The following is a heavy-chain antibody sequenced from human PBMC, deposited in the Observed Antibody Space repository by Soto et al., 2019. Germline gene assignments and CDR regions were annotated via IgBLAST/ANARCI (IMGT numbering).Heavy chain of an antibody. Sequence: PGWSLRLSCAASGFKFMNYVFHWVRQAPGKGLEWVAVISYDGSDEHYTDSVKGRFTISRGNSRDTVYLQMSGLRSEDTAVYYCARVGEYGDSPYHNLGMDVWGQGTTVTVSS. CDR1: GFKFMNYV. CDR3: ARVGEYGDSPYHNLGMDV. V-gene: IGHV3-30*04. J-gene: IGHJ6*02. D-gene: IGHD2-15*01. CDR2: ISYDGSDE.